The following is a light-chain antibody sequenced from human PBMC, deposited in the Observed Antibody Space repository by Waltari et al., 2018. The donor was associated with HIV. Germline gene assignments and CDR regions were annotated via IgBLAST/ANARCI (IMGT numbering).Light chain of an antibody. CDR1: QTVFTDCTHKNY. Sequence: DIILTQSPDTLAVSMGDRATIHCRSSQTVFTDCTHKNYLSWYQQKPEQPPKLLLYWASARESGGPARFSGSGSATDFTLTSTEFQAEDAAIYFCQQYYNTPWTFGQGTRADIK. CDR2: WAS. CDR3: QQYYNTPWT. J-gene: IGKJ1*01. V-gene: IGKV4-1*01.